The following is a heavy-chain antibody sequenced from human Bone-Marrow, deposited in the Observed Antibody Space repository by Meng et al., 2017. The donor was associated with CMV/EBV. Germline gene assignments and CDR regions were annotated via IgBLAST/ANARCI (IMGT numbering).Heavy chain of an antibody. Sequence: GESLKISCAASGFTFSDYYRSWIRQAPGKGLEWVSYISSIGSTIYYADSVKGRFTISRDNAKNSLYLQMNNLRAEDTAVYYCASSRGYSNYLTDYWGQGTLVTVSS. J-gene: IGHJ4*02. V-gene: IGHV3-11*01. CDR1: GFTFSDYY. CDR3: ASSRGYSNYLTDY. CDR2: ISSIGSTI. D-gene: IGHD4-11*01.